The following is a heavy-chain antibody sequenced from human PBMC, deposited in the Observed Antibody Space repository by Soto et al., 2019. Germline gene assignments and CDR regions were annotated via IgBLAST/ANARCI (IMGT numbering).Heavy chain of an antibody. CDR2: ISYDGSNK. CDR1: GFTFSSYG. Sequence: QVQLVESGGGVVQPGRSPRLSCAASGFTFSSYGMHWVRQAPGKGLEWVAVISYDGSNKYYADSVKGRFTISRDHSKNTLYLHMNSLRAEDTAVYYCAKSIVGAIRSGMDVWGQGTTVTVSS. J-gene: IGHJ6*02. CDR3: AKSIVGAIRSGMDV. V-gene: IGHV3-30*18. D-gene: IGHD1-26*01.